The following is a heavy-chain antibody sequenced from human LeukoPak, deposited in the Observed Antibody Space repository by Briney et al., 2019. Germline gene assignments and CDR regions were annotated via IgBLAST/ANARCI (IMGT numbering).Heavy chain of an antibody. V-gene: IGHV3-48*03. CDR3: ARMMAGRGFDY. Sequence: AGGSLRLSCAASGFTSSSYEMNWVRQAPGKGLEWVSYISSSGSSIYYADSVKGRFTISRDNAKNSLYLQMNSLRAEDTAVYYCARMMAGRGFDYWGQGTLVTVSS. CDR2: ISSSGSSI. D-gene: IGHD5-24*01. J-gene: IGHJ4*02. CDR1: GFTSSSYE.